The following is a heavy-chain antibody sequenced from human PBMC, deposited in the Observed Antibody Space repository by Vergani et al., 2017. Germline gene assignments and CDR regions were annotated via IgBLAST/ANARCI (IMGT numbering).Heavy chain of an antibody. CDR3: ARESTMLRYYYYMDL. J-gene: IGHJ6*03. D-gene: IGHD3-10*01. CDR2: IYYSGST. CDR1: GGSISSYY. V-gene: IGHV4-59*01. Sequence: QVQLQESGPGLVKPSETLSLTCTVSGGSISSYYWSWIRQPPGKGLEWIGYIYYSGSTNYNPSLKSRVTISVDTSKNQFSLKLSSVTAADTAVYYCARESTMLRYYYYMDLWGKGTTVTVSS.